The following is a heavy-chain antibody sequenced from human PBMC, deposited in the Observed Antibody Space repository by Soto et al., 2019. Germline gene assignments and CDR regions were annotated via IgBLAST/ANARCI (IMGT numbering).Heavy chain of an antibody. J-gene: IGHJ6*02. CDR2: INAGNGNT. V-gene: IGHV1-3*01. D-gene: IGHD3-3*01. CDR1: GYTFTSYA. Sequence: GPSVKVSCKASGYTFTSYAMHWVRQAPGQRLEWMGWINAGNGNTKYSQKFQGRVTITRDTSASTAYMELSSLRSEDTAVYYCARLLYDFWSGYYYMDVWGQGTTVTVSS. CDR3: ARLLYDFWSGYYYMDV.